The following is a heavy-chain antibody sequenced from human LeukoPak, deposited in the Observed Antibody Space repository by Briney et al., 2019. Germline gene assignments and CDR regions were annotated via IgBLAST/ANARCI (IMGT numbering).Heavy chain of an antibody. V-gene: IGHV1-8*01. D-gene: IGHD3-22*01. CDR1: GYTFTSYD. Sequence: ASVKVSCKASGYTFTSYDINWVRPATGQGLEWMGWMNPNSGNTGYAQKFQGRVTMTRNTSISTAYMELSSLRSEDTAVYYCVRGYDSSGYYFHYWGQGTLVTVSS. J-gene: IGHJ4*02. CDR3: VRGYDSSGYYFHY. CDR2: MNPNSGNT.